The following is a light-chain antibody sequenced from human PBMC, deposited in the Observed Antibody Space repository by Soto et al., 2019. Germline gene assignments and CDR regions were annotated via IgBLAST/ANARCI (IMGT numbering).Light chain of an antibody. J-gene: IGKJ2*01. CDR3: QQYGSTPYT. CDR1: QSVSDEF. V-gene: IGKV3-20*01. CDR2: GAS. Sequence: DIVMTQSPGTLSLSPGERATLSSRASQSVSDEFLAWYQQKPGQAPRLVISGASTRATGIPHRFRGSGSGTDFTLTISRLEPEDFAVYYCQQYGSTPYTFGQGTILEIK.